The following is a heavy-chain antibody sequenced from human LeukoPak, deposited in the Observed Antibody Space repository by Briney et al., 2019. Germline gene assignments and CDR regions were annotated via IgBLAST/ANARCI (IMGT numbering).Heavy chain of an antibody. CDR1: GFTFSSYS. V-gene: IGHV3-21*01. CDR2: ISSSSYI. J-gene: IGHJ3*02. D-gene: IGHD4-17*01. Sequence: GGSLRLSCAASGFTFSSYSMNWVRQAPGKGLEWVSSISSSSYIYYADSVKGRFTISRDNAKNSLYLQMNSLRAEDTAVYYCAGHLDYGDNYAFDIWGQGTMVTVSS. CDR3: AGHLDYGDNYAFDI.